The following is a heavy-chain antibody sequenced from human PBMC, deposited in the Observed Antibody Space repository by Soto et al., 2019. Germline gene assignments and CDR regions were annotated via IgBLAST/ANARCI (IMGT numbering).Heavy chain of an antibody. V-gene: IGHV3-23*01. CDR1: GFTFSSNP. Sequence: GGSLRLSCEGSGFTFSSNPMSWVRQAPGKGLEWVSAISGSGGSTYYADSVKGRLTISRDNSQNTLYLQMNSLRADDTAVYYCARYGSGSYSAFDYWGQGTLVTVSS. D-gene: IGHD3-10*01. J-gene: IGHJ4*02. CDR2: ISGSGGST. CDR3: ARYGSGSYSAFDY.